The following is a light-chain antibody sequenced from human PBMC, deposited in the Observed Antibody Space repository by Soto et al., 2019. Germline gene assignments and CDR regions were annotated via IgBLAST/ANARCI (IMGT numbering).Light chain of an antibody. CDR2: QTS. J-gene: IGKJ4*01. V-gene: IGKV3D-11*01. Sequence: EIELTQTPSTLPSVGGDSITLSCRASQYINTRLAWYQHRPGQAPRLLIYQTSIRAAGIPARFSASGTGTDFTLTFSLVQPDDFAVYYWQHRESLPRTFAGGTKVDIK. CDR1: QYINTR. CDR3: QHRESLPRT.